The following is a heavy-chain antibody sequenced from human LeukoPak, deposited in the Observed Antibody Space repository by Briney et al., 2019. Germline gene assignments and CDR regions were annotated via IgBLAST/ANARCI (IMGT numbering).Heavy chain of an antibody. CDR1: GGSISSSSYY. Sequence: ASETLSLTCTVSGGSISSSSYYWGWIRQPPGKGLEWIGSIYYSGSTYYNPSLKSRVTISVDTSKNQFSLKLSSVTAADTAVYYCARYSSSWNYYYYYMDVWGKGTTVTISS. D-gene: IGHD6-13*01. CDR2: IYYSGST. CDR3: ARYSSSWNYYYYYMDV. V-gene: IGHV4-39*07. J-gene: IGHJ6*03.